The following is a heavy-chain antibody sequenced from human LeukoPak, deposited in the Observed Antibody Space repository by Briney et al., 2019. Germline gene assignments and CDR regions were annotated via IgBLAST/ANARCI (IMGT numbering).Heavy chain of an antibody. Sequence: GSLRLSCAASGFTVSSNYMSWVRQAPGKGLEWIAYMFYSGSTNYNPSLQSRVTLSVDSSKNQFSLKLTSVTAADTAVYFCARAPAGVPRWHMDVWGKGTTVTVSS. CDR2: MFYSGST. V-gene: IGHV4-59*02. CDR3: ARAPAGVPRWHMDV. CDR1: GFTVSSNY. J-gene: IGHJ6*03. D-gene: IGHD4-23*01.